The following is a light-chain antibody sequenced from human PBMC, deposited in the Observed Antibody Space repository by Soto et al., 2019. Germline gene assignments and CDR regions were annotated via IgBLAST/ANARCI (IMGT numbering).Light chain of an antibody. CDR2: DVS. Sequence: EFVFTQSPGTLALSPGERATLSCRASQTVRNNYLAWYQQKPGQAPRLLIYDVSTRATGIPTRFSGSGSGTEFTLTISSLQSEDFAAYYCRQYNNWPLTFGGGTKVDIK. V-gene: IGKV3D-15*01. CDR1: QTVRNN. J-gene: IGKJ4*01. CDR3: RQYNNWPLT.